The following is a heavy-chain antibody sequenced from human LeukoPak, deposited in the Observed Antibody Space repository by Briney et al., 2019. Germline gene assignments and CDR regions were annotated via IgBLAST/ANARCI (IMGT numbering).Heavy chain of an antibody. V-gene: IGHV3-21*01. J-gene: IGHJ5*02. D-gene: IGHD6-19*01. CDR1: GFTFSSYT. CDR3: ARGHKRPFTQFYSSGWYGL. Sequence: GGSLRLSCAASGFTFSSYTINWVRQAPGKGLEWVSSISSSSNSIYYADSVKGRFTISRDNAKNSLYLQMNSLRAEDTAVYYCARGHKRPFTQFYSSGWYGLWGQGTLVTVSS. CDR2: ISSSSNSI.